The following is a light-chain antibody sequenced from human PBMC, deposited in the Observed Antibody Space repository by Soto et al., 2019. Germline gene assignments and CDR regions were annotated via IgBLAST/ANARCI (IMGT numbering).Light chain of an antibody. CDR1: QSISSW. J-gene: IGKJ1*01. CDR2: KAS. CDR3: QQYNSQGT. V-gene: IGKV1-5*03. Sequence: DIQMTQSPSTLSASVGDRVTITCRASQSISSWLAWYQQKPGKAPKLLIYKASSLESGVPSRFSGSGSGTEFTLPISSLQPDDFATYYCQQYNSQGTFGQGTKVDIK.